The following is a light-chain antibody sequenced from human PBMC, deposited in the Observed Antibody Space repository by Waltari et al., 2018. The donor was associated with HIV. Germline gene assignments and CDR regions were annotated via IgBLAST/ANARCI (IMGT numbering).Light chain of an antibody. CDR3: QQYYDYPWT. V-gene: IGKV1-8*01. Sequence: STGDRVNITCRASQPVSDYVTWFRQRPGETPQFLIFGASTLHTGVSSRFSGSSSGTEFTLSVSCLQSEDFATFFCQQYYDYPWTFGPGTQIEV. CDR2: GAS. J-gene: IGKJ1*01. CDR1: QPVSDY.